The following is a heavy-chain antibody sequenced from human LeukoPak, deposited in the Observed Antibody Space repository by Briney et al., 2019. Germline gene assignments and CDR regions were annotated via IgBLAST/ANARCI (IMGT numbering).Heavy chain of an antibody. J-gene: IGHJ5*02. CDR2: IYYSGST. D-gene: IGHD2-21*01. CDR3: ARLLGSHINYFDP. V-gene: IGHV4-39*01. CDR1: GRFISSSSYY. Sequence: SETLSLTCTVSGRFISSSSYYWGWIRQPPGKGLEWIGSIYYSGSTYYNPSLKSRVTISVDTSKTQFSLKLSSVTAADTAVYYCARLLGSHINYFDPWGQGTLVTVSS.